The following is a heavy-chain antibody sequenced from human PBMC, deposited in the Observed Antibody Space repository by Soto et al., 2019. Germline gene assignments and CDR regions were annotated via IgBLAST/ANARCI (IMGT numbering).Heavy chain of an antibody. CDR3: ARKSNYDFWSGYCD. CDR2: IIPIFGTA. V-gene: IGHV1-69*06. D-gene: IGHD3-3*01. J-gene: IGHJ4*02. Sequence: SVKVTCKASGGTSISYAIIWVRQAPGQGLEWMGGIIPIFGTANYAQEFQGRVTITADKSTSTAHMELSSLRSEDTAVYYCARKSNYDFWSGYCDWGQGTLVTVSS. CDR1: GGTSISYA.